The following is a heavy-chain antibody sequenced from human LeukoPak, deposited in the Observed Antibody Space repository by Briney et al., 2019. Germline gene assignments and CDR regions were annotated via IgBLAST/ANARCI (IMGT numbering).Heavy chain of an antibody. V-gene: IGHV1-2*02. CDR3: ARDLMTTVTLGYFDY. CDR1: GYTFTGYY. Sequence: GASVKVSCKASGYTFTGYYMHWVRQAPGQGPEWMGWINPNSGGTNYAQKFQGRVTMTRDTSISTAYMELSRLRSDDTAVYYCARDLMTTVTLGYFDYWGQGTLVTVSS. CDR2: INPNSGGT. D-gene: IGHD4-17*01. J-gene: IGHJ4*02.